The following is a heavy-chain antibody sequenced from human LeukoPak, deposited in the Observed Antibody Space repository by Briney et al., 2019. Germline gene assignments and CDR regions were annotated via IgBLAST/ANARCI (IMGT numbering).Heavy chain of an antibody. V-gene: IGHV4-39*01. D-gene: IGHD3-22*01. Sequence: SETLSLTCTVSGDSIRRTGHYWGWIRQPPGKGLEWIGNIYYSGNSYYNPSLKSRATISVDTSKNQLSLKLSSVTAADTAVYYCAGGPYYHDRDAFDIWGQGTMLTVSS. J-gene: IGHJ3*02. CDR3: AGGPYYHDRDAFDI. CDR2: IYYSGNS. CDR1: GDSIRRTGHY.